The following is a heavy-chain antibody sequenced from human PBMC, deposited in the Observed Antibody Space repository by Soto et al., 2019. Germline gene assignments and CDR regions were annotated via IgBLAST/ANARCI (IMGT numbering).Heavy chain of an antibody. V-gene: IGHV4-31*03. Sequence: QVQLQESGPGLVKPSQTLSLTCSVSGGSISSDGYYWSWIRQHPGKGLEWIGYIYYSGSTYYNTSLKSRVIMAVDTSKKQFSLKLRSVTAADTAVYYCARAGDSSGYDTGGYYWGQGTLVTVSS. CDR2: IYYSGST. CDR1: GGSISSDGYY. D-gene: IGHD3-22*01. J-gene: IGHJ4*02. CDR3: ARAGDSSGYDTGGYY.